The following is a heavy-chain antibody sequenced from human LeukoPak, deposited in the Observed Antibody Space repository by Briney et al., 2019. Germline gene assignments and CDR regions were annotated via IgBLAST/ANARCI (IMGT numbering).Heavy chain of an antibody. D-gene: IGHD3-3*01. CDR2: IIPIFGTA. Sequence: SVKVSCKASGGTFSSYAISWVRQAPGQGLEWMGGIIPIFGTANYAQKFQGRVTITADESTSTAYMELSSLRSEDTAVYYCARASVSLSTIFGVVINNWFDPWGQGTLVTVSS. J-gene: IGHJ5*02. CDR1: GGTFSSYA. CDR3: ARASVSLSTIFGVVINNWFDP. V-gene: IGHV1-69*13.